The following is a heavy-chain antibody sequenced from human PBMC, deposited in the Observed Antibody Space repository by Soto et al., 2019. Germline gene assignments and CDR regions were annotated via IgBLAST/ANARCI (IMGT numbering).Heavy chain of an antibody. D-gene: IGHD3-9*01. CDR2: IHPGDSDT. V-gene: IGHV5-51*01. CDR3: ARHATYYDILSGYYFDY. CDR1: GYTFSTYW. J-gene: IGHJ4*02. Sequence: GESLKISCSGSGYTFSTYWIAWLRQMPGKGLEWMGIIHPGDSDTRYSQSFQGQVTISADKSISTAFLQWNSLKASDTAMYYCARHATYYDILSGYYFDYWGQGTLVTVSS.